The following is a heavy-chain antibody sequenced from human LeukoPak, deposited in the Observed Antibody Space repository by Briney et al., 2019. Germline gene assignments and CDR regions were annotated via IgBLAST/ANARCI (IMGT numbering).Heavy chain of an antibody. V-gene: IGHV2-5*01. CDR3: AHGTYDSSGYYYSWFDP. D-gene: IGHD3-22*01. CDR1: GFSLSTSGVG. Sequence: SGPTLVNPTQTLTLTCTFSGFSLSTSGVGVGWIRQPPGKALEWLALIYWNDDKRYSPSLRSRLTITKDTSKNQVVLTMTNMDPVDTATYYCAHGTYDSSGYYYSWFDPWGQGTLVTVSS. J-gene: IGHJ5*02. CDR2: IYWNDDK.